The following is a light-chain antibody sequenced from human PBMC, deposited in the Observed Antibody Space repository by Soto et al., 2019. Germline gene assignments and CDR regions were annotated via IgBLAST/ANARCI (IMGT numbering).Light chain of an antibody. CDR2: AAS. J-gene: IGKJ5*01. CDR3: LQDYNYPSIT. CDR1: QGIRND. Sequence: AIQMTQSPSSLSASVGDRVTITCRASQGIRNDLGWYQQKPGKAPKLLIYAASNLQSGVPSRFSGSGSGTDFTLTISSLQPEDFATYYCLQDYNYPSITFGQGTRLEIK. V-gene: IGKV1-6*01.